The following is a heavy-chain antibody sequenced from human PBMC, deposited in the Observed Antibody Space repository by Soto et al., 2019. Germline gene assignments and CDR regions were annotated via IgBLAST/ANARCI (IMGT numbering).Heavy chain of an antibody. D-gene: IGHD3-22*01. V-gene: IGHV1-46*01. CDR1: GYIFANHY. Sequence: QVQLVQSGAEVKKPGASMKVSCKASGYIFANHYIHWVRQAPGQGLEWMGIINPSGGSTNYLQKFQSRVTRTRDTSTNTVYMELSSLRSEDTAVYCCARADYYDGSGFYYDYWGQGTLVTVSS. J-gene: IGHJ4*02. CDR2: INPSGGST. CDR3: ARADYYDGSGFYYDY.